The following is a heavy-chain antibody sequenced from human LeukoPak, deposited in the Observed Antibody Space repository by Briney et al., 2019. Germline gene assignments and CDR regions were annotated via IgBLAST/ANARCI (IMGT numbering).Heavy chain of an antibody. D-gene: IGHD2-8*01. CDR3: TRPKWGLYYFDY. V-gene: IGHV3-30*05. Sequence: GGSLRLSCAASGFTVSNSGIHWVRQAPGKGLEWVAVFSHDGSSTYYADSVKGRFTISRDNSKNTLHLQMNSLRADGTAVYYCTRPKWGLYYFDYWGQGALVTVSS. J-gene: IGHJ4*02. CDR1: GFTVSNSG. CDR2: FSHDGSST.